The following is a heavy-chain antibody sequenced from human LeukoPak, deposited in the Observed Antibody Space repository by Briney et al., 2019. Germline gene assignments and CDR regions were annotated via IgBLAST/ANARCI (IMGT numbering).Heavy chain of an antibody. V-gene: IGHV4-39*07. CDR1: GGSISSSSYY. J-gene: IGHJ6*03. CDR2: IYYSGST. D-gene: IGHD3-10*01. Sequence: SSETLPLTCTVSGGSISSSSYYWGWIRQPPGKGLEWIGSIYYSGSTYYNPSLKSRVTISVDTSKNQFSLKLSSVTAADTAVYYCARAVRGVILRYYYMDVWGKGTTVTVSS. CDR3: ARAVRGVILRYYYMDV.